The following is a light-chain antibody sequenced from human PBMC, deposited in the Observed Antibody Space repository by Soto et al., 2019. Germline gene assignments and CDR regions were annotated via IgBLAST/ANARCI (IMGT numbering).Light chain of an antibody. J-gene: IGKJ4*01. V-gene: IGKV3-15*01. CDR3: QQYNSWLIT. Sequence: EIRMTQSPATLSVSPGERATLSCRASQSVSNNLAWYQQKPGQAPRLLIYGASTRATGIPARFSGSGSGTELPLTIIRLQSQNFAVFYFQQYNSWLITFGVVTTVDIK. CDR2: GAS. CDR1: QSVSNN.